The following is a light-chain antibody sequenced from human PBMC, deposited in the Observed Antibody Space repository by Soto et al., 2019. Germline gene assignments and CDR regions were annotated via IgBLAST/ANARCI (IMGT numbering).Light chain of an antibody. CDR2: DVS. Sequence: QSVLTQPRSVSGSPGQSVTISCTGTSSDVGGYNYVSWYQQHPGKAPKLMNYDVSKRPSGVPDRFSGSKSGNTASQTISGLQAEDEAVYYCSSYAGSYTYVFGTGTKLTVL. CDR1: SSDVGGYNY. V-gene: IGLV2-11*01. CDR3: SSYAGSYTYV. J-gene: IGLJ1*01.